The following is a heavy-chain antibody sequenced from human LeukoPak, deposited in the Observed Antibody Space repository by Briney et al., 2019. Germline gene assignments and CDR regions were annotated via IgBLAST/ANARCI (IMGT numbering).Heavy chain of an antibody. CDR2: ISTYNGNT. V-gene: IGHV1-18*01. D-gene: IGHD5-12*01. J-gene: IGHJ4*02. CDR1: GYTFSSYG. CDR3: ARAPVEIVGPPAKYYFDY. Sequence: GASVKVSCKASGYTFSSYGISWVRQAPGQGLEWMGWISTYNGNTNYAQKLQGRVAMTTDTSTTTAYMELRSLRSDDTAVFYCARAPVEIVGPPAKYYFDYWGQGTLVTVSS.